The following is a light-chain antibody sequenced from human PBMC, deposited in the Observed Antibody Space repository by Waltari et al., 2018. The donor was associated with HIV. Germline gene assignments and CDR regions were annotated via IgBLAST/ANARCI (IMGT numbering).Light chain of an antibody. V-gene: IGKV1-39*01. CDR1: QSISSY. Sequence: DIQMTQSPSSLSASVGDRVTISCRASQSISSYLNWYQQKPGKAPKLLIYAASSLQSGVPSMFSGSGSGTDVTLTISSLQPEDFATYYCQQSYSTPQTFGQGTKVEIK. CDR2: AAS. CDR3: QQSYSTPQT. J-gene: IGKJ1*01.